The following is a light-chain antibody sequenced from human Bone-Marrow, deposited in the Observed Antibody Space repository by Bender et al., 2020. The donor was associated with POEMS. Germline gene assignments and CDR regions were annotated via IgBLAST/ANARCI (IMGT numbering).Light chain of an antibody. J-gene: IGLJ3*02. CDR2: QDT. V-gene: IGLV3-1*01. CDR1: DLGDKY. CDR3: CSYVAYYTFV. Sequence: SYEVTQPPSVSVSPGQTASITCSGDDLGDKYVAWYQQKPGQSPVLVIYQDTKRPSGVPDRFSGSKSGNTASLTISGLQAEDEADYYCCSYVAYYTFVFGGGTMLTVL.